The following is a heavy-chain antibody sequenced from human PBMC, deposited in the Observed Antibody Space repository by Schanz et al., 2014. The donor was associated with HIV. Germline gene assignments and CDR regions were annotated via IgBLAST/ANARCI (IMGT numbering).Heavy chain of an antibody. J-gene: IGHJ4*02. CDR2: ISGSGGRT. V-gene: IGHV3-23*01. CDR1: GFTFSRDA. D-gene: IGHD3-9*01. CDR3: AKSSGWLYEHCDS. Sequence: EVQLLESGGGLVQPGGSLRLSCAASGFTFSRDAMSGERMAPEKEIMKVSTISGSGGRTYYADSVKGRFTISRDNSKNTVYLQMNSLRAEDTAIYYCAKSSGWLYEHCDSSGPGSLVTVSS.